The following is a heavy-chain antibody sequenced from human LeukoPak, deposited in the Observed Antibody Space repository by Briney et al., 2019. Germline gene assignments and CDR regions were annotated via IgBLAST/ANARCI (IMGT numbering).Heavy chain of an antibody. CDR2: IKEDGTEI. V-gene: IGHV3-7*05. J-gene: IGHJ4*02. D-gene: IGHD6-19*01. CDR1: GFTFSSYW. CDR3: ASQSWWAAVVGPALDC. Sequence: GGSLRLSCAASGFTFSSYWMSWVRQAPGKGLEWVANIKEDGTEIYYVDSVKGRFTISRDNAKNSLYLQMSSLRAEDTAVYYCASQSWWAAVVGPALDCWGQGSLVTVSS.